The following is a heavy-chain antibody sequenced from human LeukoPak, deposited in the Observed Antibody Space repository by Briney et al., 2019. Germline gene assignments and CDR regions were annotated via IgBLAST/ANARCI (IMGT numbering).Heavy chain of an antibody. CDR3: ARDRLAAYYFDY. CDR1: GFTFSSYA. J-gene: IGHJ4*02. V-gene: IGHV3-30-3*01. Sequence: GGSLRLSCAASGFTFSSYAMHWVRQAPGKGLEWVAVISYDGSNKYYADSVEGRFTISRDNSKNTLYLQMNSLRAEDTAVYYCARDRLAAYYFDYWGQGTLVTVSS. CDR2: ISYDGSNK. D-gene: IGHD6-19*01.